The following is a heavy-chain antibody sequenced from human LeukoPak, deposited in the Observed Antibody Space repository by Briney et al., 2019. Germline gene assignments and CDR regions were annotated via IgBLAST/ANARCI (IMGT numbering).Heavy chain of an antibody. D-gene: IGHD3-22*01. V-gene: IGHV1-69*05. CDR2: IIPIFGTA. J-gene: IGHJ4*02. Sequence: SVKVSCKASGGTFSSYAISWVRQAPGQGLEWMGGIIPIFGTANYAQKFQGRFTITTDESTSTAYMELSSLRSEDTAVYYCARDAYYYDSSGYYTGLPSDYWGQGTLVTVSS. CDR3: ARDAYYYDSSGYYTGLPSDY. CDR1: GGTFSSYA.